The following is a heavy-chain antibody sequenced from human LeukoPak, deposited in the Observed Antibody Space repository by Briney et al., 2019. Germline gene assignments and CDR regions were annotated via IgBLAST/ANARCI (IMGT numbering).Heavy chain of an antibody. CDR2: ISAYNGNT. CDR1: GYTFTSYG. Sequence: ASVKVSCKASGYTFTSYGISWVRQAPGQGLEWMGWISAYNGNTKYAQKLQGRVTMTTDTSTSTAYMELRSLRSDDTAVYYCARDSADLDYYGSGSYWWGQGTLLTVSS. J-gene: IGHJ4*02. V-gene: IGHV1-18*01. D-gene: IGHD3-10*01. CDR3: ARDSADLDYYGSGSYW.